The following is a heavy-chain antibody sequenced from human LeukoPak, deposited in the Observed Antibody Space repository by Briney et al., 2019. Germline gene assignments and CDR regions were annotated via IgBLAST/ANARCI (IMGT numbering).Heavy chain of an antibody. CDR2: ISSSSSYI. J-gene: IGHJ5*02. Sequence: GGSLRLSCAASGFTFSSYSMNWVRQAPGKGLEWVSSISSSSSYIYYADSVKGRFTISRDNAKNSLYLQMNSLRAEDTAVYYCARDPTYYYGSGSYYSLYNLFDPWGQGTLVTVSS. CDR1: GFTFSSYS. V-gene: IGHV3-21*01. CDR3: ARDPTYYYGSGSYYSLYNLFDP. D-gene: IGHD3-10*01.